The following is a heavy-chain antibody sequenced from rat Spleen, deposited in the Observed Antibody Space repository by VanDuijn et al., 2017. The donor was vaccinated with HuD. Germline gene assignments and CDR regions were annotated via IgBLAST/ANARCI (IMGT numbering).Heavy chain of an antibody. J-gene: IGHJ1*01. V-gene: IGHV5-29*01. CDR3: ARPFGYNGYWYFDF. D-gene: IGHD1-9*01. CDR1: GFTFSDFY. CDR2: ISYDGSKT. Sequence: EVQLVESDGGLVQPGRSLKLSCAASGFTFSDFYMAWVCQAPTKGLEWVATISYDGSKTYYRDTVKGRFTISRDNAKSTLYLQMDSLRSEDTATYYCARPFGYNGYWYFDFWGPGTMVTVSS.